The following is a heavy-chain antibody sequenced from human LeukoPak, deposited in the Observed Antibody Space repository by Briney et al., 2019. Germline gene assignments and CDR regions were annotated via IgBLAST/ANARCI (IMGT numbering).Heavy chain of an antibody. CDR1: GGSNRRGDYY. CDR2: IYYSGST. CDR3: ASSPDYGDYGTPKDFDY. V-gene: IGHV4-30-4*08. D-gene: IGHD4-17*01. Sequence: SETLSLTCTVSGGSNRRGDYYWNWIRQPPGKGLEWIGYIYYSGSTYYNPSLKSRVTISVDTSKNQFSLKLSSVTAADTAVYYCASSPDYGDYGTPKDFDYWGQGTLVTVSS. J-gene: IGHJ4*02.